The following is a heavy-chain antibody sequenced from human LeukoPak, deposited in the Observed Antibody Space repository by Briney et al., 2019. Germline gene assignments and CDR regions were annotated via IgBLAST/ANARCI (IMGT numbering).Heavy chain of an antibody. V-gene: IGHV4-59*01. J-gene: IGHJ4*02. CDR2: IYYSGST. D-gene: IGHD5-12*01. CDR1: GGSISSYY. CDR3: ARGRYSGYDPPNYYFDY. Sequence: PSETLSLTCTVSGGSISSYYWGWIRQPPGKGLEWIGYIYYSGSTNYNPSLKSRVTISVDTSKNQFSLKLSSVTAADTAVYYCARGRYSGYDPPNYYFDYWGQGTLVTASS.